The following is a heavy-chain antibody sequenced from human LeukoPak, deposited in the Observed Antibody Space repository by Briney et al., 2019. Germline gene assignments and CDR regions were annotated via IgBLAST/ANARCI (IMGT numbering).Heavy chain of an antibody. J-gene: IGHJ4*02. D-gene: IGHD7-27*01. CDR1: GGSISGGGYS. V-gene: IGHV4-30-2*06. CDR3: ARGVGMS. Sequence: SETLSLTCAVSGGSISGGGYSWSWIRQSPGKGLEWIGYIYQSGSTYYNPSLKSRVTISVGRSKNQFSLKLSSVTAADTAVYYCARGVGMSWGQGTLVTVSS. CDR2: IYQSGST.